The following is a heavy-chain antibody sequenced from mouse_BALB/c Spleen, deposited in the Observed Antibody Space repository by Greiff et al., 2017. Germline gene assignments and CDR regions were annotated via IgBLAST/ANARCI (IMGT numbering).Heavy chain of an antibody. D-gene: IGHD2-4*01. V-gene: IGHV1-7*01. CDR1: GYTFTSYW. CDR2: INPSTGYT. J-gene: IGHJ2*01. CDR3: ATYDYFDY. Sequence: QVQLKQSGAELAKPGASVKMSCKASGYTFTSYWMHWVKQRPGQGLEWIGYINPSTGYTEYNQKFKDKATLTADKSSSTAYMQLSSLTSEDSAVYYCATYDYFDYWGQGTTLTVSS.